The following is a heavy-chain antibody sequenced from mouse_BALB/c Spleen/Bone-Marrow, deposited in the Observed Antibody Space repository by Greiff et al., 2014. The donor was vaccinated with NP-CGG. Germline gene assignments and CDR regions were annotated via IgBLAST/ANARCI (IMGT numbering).Heavy chain of an antibody. CDR3: AKRDIYYGYDGNAMDY. D-gene: IGHD2-2*01. CDR1: GYTFTTYT. Sequence: VQLQESGAELARPGASVKMSCKASGYTFTTYTMHWVKQRPGQGLEWIGCINPSSGYTNYNQKFKDKATLTADKSSSTAYMQLSSLTSEDSAVYFCAKRDIYYGYDGNAMDYWGQGTSVTVSS. J-gene: IGHJ4*01. CDR2: INPSSGYT. V-gene: IGHV1-4*01.